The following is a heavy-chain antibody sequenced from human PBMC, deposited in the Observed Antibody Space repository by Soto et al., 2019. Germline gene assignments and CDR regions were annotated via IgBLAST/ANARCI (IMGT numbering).Heavy chain of an antibody. J-gene: IGHJ4*02. CDR2: IKQDGSEK. CDR3: ARPPIREPHMWYYFDY. CDR1: GFTFSSYW. D-gene: IGHD2-2*02. V-gene: IGHV3-7*01. Sequence: PGGSLRLSCAASGFTFSSYWMSWVRQAPGKGLEWVANIKQDGSEKYYVDSVKGRFTISRDNAKNSLYLQVNSLRAEDTAVYYCARPPIREPHMWYYFDYWGQGTLVTVSS.